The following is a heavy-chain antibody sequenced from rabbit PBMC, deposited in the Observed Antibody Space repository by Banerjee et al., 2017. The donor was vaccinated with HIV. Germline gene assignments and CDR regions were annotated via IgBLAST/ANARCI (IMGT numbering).Heavy chain of an antibody. Sequence: QEQLEESGGDLVKPGASLTLTCTASGFSFSGGIGICWVRQAPGKGLEWIACIYAGSGDTTYASWANGRFTISKTSSTTVTLQMTSLTAADTATYFCARDDTAYGFDSKLWGPGTLVTVS. CDR1: GFSFSGGIG. D-gene: IGHD6-1*01. CDR2: IYAGSGDT. CDR3: ARDDTAYGFDSKL. V-gene: IGHV1S45*01. J-gene: IGHJ4*01.